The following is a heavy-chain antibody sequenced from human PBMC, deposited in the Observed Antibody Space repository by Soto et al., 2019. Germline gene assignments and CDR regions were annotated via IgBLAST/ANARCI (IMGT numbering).Heavy chain of an antibody. CDR3: ARRPSSGSYLDY. V-gene: IGHV1-18*01. CDR2: ISAYNGNT. CDR1: GYTFTSYG. D-gene: IGHD1-26*01. Sequence: QVQLVQSGTEVKKPGASVKVSCKASGYTFTSYGISWVRQAPGQGLEWMGWISAYNGNTNHAQKLQGRVTMTTDTCTSTGYVGRRSLGSADTAVYYCARRPSSGSYLDYWGQGTLVTVSS. J-gene: IGHJ4*02.